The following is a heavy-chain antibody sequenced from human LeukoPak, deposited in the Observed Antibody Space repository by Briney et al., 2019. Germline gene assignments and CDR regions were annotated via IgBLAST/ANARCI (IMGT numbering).Heavy chain of an antibody. CDR1: GFTFNSYG. D-gene: IGHD3-10*01. V-gene: IGHV3-30*18. Sequence: SGRSLRLSCAASGFTFNSYGMHWVRQAPGKGLEWVAVISYDGSNKYYADSVKGRFTISRDNSKNTLYLQMNSLRAEDTAVYYCAKESSGSYYKPGRFYYYYYMDVWGKGTTVTVSS. CDR2: ISYDGSNK. J-gene: IGHJ6*03. CDR3: AKESSGSYYKPGRFYYYYYMDV.